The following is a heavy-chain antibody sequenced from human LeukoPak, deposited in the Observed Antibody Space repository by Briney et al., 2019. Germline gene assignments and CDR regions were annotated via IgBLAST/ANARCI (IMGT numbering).Heavy chain of an antibody. Sequence: GGSLRLSCAASGFTFSSYEMNWVRQAPGKGLEWVSRMSGDGRSTSYADSVKGRFTISRDNAKNTLYLQMDSLRGEDTAVYYCASGYYGSGSYLTPWGQGTLVTVSS. CDR3: ASGYYGSGSYLTP. CDR1: GFTFSSYE. J-gene: IGHJ5*02. V-gene: IGHV3-74*01. CDR2: MSGDGRST. D-gene: IGHD3-10*01.